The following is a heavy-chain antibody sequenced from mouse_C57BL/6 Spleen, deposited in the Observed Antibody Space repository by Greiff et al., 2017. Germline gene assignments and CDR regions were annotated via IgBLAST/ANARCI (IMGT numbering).Heavy chain of an antibody. CDR2: IYPGDGDT. D-gene: IGHD1-1*01. CDR1: GYAFSSYW. CDR3: AAPGIYYGSSYFDY. J-gene: IGHJ2*01. V-gene: IGHV1-80*01. Sequence: VQVVESGAELVKPGASVKISCKASGYAFSSYWMNWVKQRPGKGLEWIGQIYPGDGDTNYNGKFKGKATLTADKSSSTAYMQLSSLTSEDSAVYFCAAPGIYYGSSYFDYWGQGTTLTVSS.